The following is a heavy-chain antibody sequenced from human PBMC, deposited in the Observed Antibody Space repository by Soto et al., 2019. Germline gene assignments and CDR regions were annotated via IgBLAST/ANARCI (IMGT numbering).Heavy chain of an antibody. J-gene: IGHJ4*02. D-gene: IGHD1-26*01. CDR2: IYYSGST. Sequence: SETLSLTCTVSGGSICSSSHYWGWIRQPPGKGLEWIGYIYYSGSTNYNLSLKSRVTISVDTSKNQFSLKLSSVTAADTAVYYCARRYGGNFDYWGQGTLVTVSS. CDR3: ARRYGGNFDY. CDR1: GGSICSSSHY. V-gene: IGHV4-39*07.